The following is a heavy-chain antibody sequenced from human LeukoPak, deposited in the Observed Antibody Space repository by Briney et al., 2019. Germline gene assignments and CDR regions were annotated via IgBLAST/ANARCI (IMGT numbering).Heavy chain of an antibody. CDR3: ASALDRLGATIDH. Sequence: GRSLRLSCAASGFTFSSLGMHWVRQAPGKGLEWVAVIWNDGSNKYYAESVKGRFTISRDNSRDMLYLQMNNLRAEDTAVYYCASALDRLGATIDHWGLGTLVSVPS. CDR1: GFTFSSLG. J-gene: IGHJ4*02. V-gene: IGHV3-33*01. D-gene: IGHD5-24*01. CDR2: IWNDGSNK.